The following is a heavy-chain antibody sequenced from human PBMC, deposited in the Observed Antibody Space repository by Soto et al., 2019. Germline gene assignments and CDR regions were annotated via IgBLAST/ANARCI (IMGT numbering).Heavy chain of an antibody. D-gene: IGHD3-9*01. CDR1: GFTFSSYA. CDR3: AKAWRDYDILTGYYSSPYFDY. V-gene: IGHV3-23*01. Sequence: GGSLRLSCAASGFTFSSYAMSWVRQAPGKGLEWVSAISGSGGSTYYADSVKGRFTISRDNSKNTLYLQMNSLRAEDTAVYYCAKAWRDYDILTGYYSSPYFDYWGQGTLVTVSS. J-gene: IGHJ4*02. CDR2: ISGSGGST.